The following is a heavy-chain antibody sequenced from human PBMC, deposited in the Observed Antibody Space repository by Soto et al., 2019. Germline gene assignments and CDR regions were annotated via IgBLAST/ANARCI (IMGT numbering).Heavy chain of an antibody. V-gene: IGHV4-30-4*01. J-gene: IGHJ6*02. CDR3: ARYSGYDSDYYYGMDV. CDR1: GGSISSGDYY. Sequence: SETLSLTCTVSGGSISSGDYYWSWIRQPPGKGLEWIGYIYYSGSAYYNPSLKSRVTISVDTSKNQFSLKLSSVTAADTAVYYCARYSGYDSDYYYGMDVWGQGTTVTVSS. D-gene: IGHD5-12*01. CDR2: IYYSGSA.